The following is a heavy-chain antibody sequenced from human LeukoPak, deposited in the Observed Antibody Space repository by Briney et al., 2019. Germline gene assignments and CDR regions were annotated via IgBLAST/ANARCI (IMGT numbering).Heavy chain of an antibody. D-gene: IGHD4/OR15-4a*01. CDR2: IKQDESEK. J-gene: IGHJ6*02. V-gene: IGHV3-7*05. CDR1: GPDFSDQY. CDR3: ARLPVDANFNHYGMDV. Sequence: GGSLRLSCAASGPDFSDQYMDWVRQAPGKGLEWVANIKQDESEKYYVDSVKGRFTISRDNAENSLYLQMNSLRVEDTAVYYCARLPVDANFNHYGMDVWGQGTTVTVSS.